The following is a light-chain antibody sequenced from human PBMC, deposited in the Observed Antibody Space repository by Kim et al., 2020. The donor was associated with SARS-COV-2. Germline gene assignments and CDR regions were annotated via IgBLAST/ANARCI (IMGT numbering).Light chain of an antibody. J-gene: IGLJ2*01. CDR3: QAWDSSTVI. CDR2: QDN. V-gene: IGLV3-1*01. Sequence: VSPGQTASITCSGDKLGNKYASWYQQRPGQSPVLVIYQDNKRPSGIPERFSGSNSGDTATLTISVTQAMDEADYYCQAWDSSTVIFGGGTQLTVL. CDR1: KLGNKY.